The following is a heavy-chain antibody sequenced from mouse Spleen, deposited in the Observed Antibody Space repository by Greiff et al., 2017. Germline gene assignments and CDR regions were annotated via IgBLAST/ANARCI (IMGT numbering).Heavy chain of an antibody. CDR1: GFSLTSYA. CDR3: ARSDDGYYGYFDY. D-gene: IGHD2-3*01. CDR2: IWTGGGT. J-gene: IGHJ2*01. V-gene: IGHV2-9-1*01. Sequence: VKLMESGPGLVAPSQSLSITCTVSGFSLTSYAISWVRQPPGKGLEWLGVIWTGGGTNYNSALKSRLSISKDNSKSQVFLKMNSLQTDDTARYYCARSDDGYYGYFDYWGQGTTLTVSS.